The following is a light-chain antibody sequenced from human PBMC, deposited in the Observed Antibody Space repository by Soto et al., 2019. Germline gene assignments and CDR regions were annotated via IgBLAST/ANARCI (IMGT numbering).Light chain of an antibody. CDR1: QSVLYSPNNKNY. CDR2: WAS. V-gene: IGKV4-1*01. J-gene: IGKJ1*01. CDR3: QQYYISPCT. Sequence: DIVMTQSPDSLAVSLGERSTFNCKSSQSVLYSPNNKNYLAWYQQKPGQPPKLLIYWASTRESGVPDRFSGSESGTYFPLTISRLRAEDVAVYYCQQYYISPCTVGQGTKVEI.